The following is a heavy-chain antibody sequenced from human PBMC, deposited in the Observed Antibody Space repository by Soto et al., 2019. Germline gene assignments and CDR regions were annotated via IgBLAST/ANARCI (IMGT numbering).Heavy chain of an antibody. CDR3: AKFPQAMVNDGLDY. CDR2: ISGSGGST. V-gene: IGHV3-23*01. Sequence: PGGSLRLSCAASGFTFSSYAMSWVRQAPGKGLEWVSAISGSGGSTYYADSVKGRFTISRDNPKNTLYLQMNSLRAEDTAVYYCAKFPQAMVNDGLDYWGQGTLLTVSS. CDR1: GFTFSSYA. J-gene: IGHJ4*02. D-gene: IGHD5-18*01.